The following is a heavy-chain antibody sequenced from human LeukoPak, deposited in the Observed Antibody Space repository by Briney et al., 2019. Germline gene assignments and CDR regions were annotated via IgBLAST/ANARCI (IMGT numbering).Heavy chain of an antibody. CDR3: AKGGLKGTYYFDY. Sequence: GGSLRLSCAASGFTFSSYGMHWVRPAPGKGLDWVAFVRSDGSNKFYADSVKGRFTISRDNSKNTLSLQMNSLRAEDTAMYYCAKGGLKGTYYFDYWGQGTLVTVSS. CDR2: VRSDGSNK. V-gene: IGHV3-30*02. J-gene: IGHJ4*02. CDR1: GFTFSSYG. D-gene: IGHD1-14*01.